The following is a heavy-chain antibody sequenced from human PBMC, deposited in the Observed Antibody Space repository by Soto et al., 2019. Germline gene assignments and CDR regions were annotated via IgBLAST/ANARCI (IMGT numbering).Heavy chain of an antibody. J-gene: IGHJ4*02. CDR1: GGSFSGYY. CDR3: ARLALVAAGSFDY. D-gene: IGHD6-13*01. V-gene: IGHV4-34*01. Sequence: SETLSLTCAVYGGSFSGYYWSWIRQPPGKGLEWIGEINHSGSTNYNPSLKSRVTISVDTSKNQFSLKLSSVTAADTAVYYCARLALVAAGSFDYWGQGTLVTVSS. CDR2: INHSGST.